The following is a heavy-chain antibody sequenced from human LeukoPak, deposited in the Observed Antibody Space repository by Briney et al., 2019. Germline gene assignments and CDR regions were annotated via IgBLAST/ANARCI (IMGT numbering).Heavy chain of an antibody. J-gene: IGHJ4*02. V-gene: IGHV3-74*01. CDR2: INTDGSSA. Sequence: GGSLRLSCAASGFTFSGYWMHWVRQAPGKGLVWVSRINTDGSSAWYADSVKGRFTISRDNAKNTLYLQMNSLRAEDTALYFCAREMDIAMVFDYWGQGTMVTVSS. D-gene: IGHD5-18*01. CDR1: GFTFSGYW. CDR3: AREMDIAMVFDY.